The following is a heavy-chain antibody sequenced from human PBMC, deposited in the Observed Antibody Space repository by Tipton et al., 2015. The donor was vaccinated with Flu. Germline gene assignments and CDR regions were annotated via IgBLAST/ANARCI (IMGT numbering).Heavy chain of an antibody. Sequence: RSLRLSCTASGFIFGDYAMSWVRQAPGKGLEWVGFTRSKGYGGTTEYAASVKGRFTISRDDSESIAYLQMNSLKTEDTAVYYCTRDSSGDIALMMYASAPSGMGVWGQGTTVTVSS. CDR2: TRSKGYGGTT. CDR3: TRDSSGDIALMMYASAPSGMGV. J-gene: IGHJ6*02. CDR1: GFIFGDYA. V-gene: IGHV3-49*04. D-gene: IGHD2-8*01.